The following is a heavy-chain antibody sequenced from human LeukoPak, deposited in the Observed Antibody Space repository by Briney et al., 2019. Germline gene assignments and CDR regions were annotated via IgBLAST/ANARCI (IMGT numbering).Heavy chain of an antibody. Sequence: PGGSLRLSCAASGFTFSSYSMNWVRQAPGKGLEWVSSISSSSSYIYYADSVKGRFTISRDNAKNSLYLQMNSLRAEDTAVYYCARVTAYYYDSSGYFAQWGQGTLVTVSS. V-gene: IGHV3-21*01. CDR1: GFTFSSYS. CDR2: ISSSSSYI. D-gene: IGHD3-22*01. CDR3: ARVTAYYYDSSGYFAQ. J-gene: IGHJ4*02.